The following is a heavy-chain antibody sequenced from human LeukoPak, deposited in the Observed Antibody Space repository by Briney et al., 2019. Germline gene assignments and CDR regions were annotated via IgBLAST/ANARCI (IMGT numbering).Heavy chain of an antibody. CDR1: GYTFTSYG. D-gene: IGHD5-12*01. CDR2: ISAYNGNT. J-gene: IGHJ4*02. Sequence: ASVKVSCKASGYTFTSYGISWVRQAPGQGLEWMGWISAYNGNTNYAQKLQGRVTMTTDTSISTAYMELSSLRSEDTAVYYCARGRGYSGYGVDYWGQGTLVTVSS. CDR3: ARGRGYSGYGVDY. V-gene: IGHV1-18*01.